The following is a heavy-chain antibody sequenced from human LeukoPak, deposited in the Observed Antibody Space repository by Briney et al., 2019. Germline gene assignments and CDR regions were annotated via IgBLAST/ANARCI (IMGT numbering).Heavy chain of an antibody. CDR3: ARDDPEYYYDSSGYRGSDY. D-gene: IGHD3-22*01. CDR1: GGSISSYF. Sequence: PSETLSLTCTVSGGSISSYFWSWIRQPAGKGLEWIGRIYTSGSTDYNPSLKSRVTISADKSTNQFSLKLSSVTAADTAVYYCARDDPEYYYDSSGYRGSDYWGQGTLVTVSS. CDR2: IYTSGST. V-gene: IGHV4-4*07. J-gene: IGHJ4*02.